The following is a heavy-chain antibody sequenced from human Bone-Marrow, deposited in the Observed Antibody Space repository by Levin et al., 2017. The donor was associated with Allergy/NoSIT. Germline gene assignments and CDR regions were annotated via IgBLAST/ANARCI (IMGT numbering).Heavy chain of an antibody. V-gene: IGHV4-38-2*02. CDR3: ARAVTITMVRGVIIKGCWFDP. Sequence: PSETLSLTCTVSGYSISSGYYWGWIRQPPGKGLEWIGSIYHSGSTYYNPSLKSRVTISVDTSKNQFSLKLSSVTAADTAVYYCARAVTITMVRGVIIKGCWFDPWGQGTLVTVSS. CDR2: IYHSGST. J-gene: IGHJ5*02. D-gene: IGHD3-10*01. CDR1: GYSISSGYY.